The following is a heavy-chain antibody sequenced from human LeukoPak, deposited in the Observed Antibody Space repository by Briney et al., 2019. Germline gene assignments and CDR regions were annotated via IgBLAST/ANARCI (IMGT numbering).Heavy chain of an antibody. Sequence: SETLSLTCTVSGASIISDTYYWGWIRQPPGKGLEWIGSIYYSGSTYYSPSLKSRVTMSVDTSTNQFSLKLISVTAADTALYYCARGMTTGGERSWFDPWGQGTLVTVSS. D-gene: IGHD4-17*01. J-gene: IGHJ5*02. CDR3: ARGMTTGGERSWFDP. CDR1: GASIISDTYY. CDR2: IYYSGST. V-gene: IGHV4-39*07.